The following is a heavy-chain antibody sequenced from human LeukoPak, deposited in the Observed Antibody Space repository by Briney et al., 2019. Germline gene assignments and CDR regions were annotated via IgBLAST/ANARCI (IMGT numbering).Heavy chain of an antibody. J-gene: IGHJ4*02. CDR3: AKRSDYGDNGNYFDY. CDR1: GFTFSSYA. V-gene: IGHV3-23*01. D-gene: IGHD4-23*01. Sequence: QPGGSVRLSCAASGFTFSSYAMSWVRQAPGKGLEWVSLISGRDSNTYYADSVEGRFTISRDNSKNTLYLQMNSLSAEDTAVYYCAKRSDYGDNGNYFDYWGQGTPVTVSS. CDR2: ISGRDSNT.